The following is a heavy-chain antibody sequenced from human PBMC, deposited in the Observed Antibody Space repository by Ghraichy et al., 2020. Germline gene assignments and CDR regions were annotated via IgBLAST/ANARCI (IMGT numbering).Heavy chain of an antibody. CDR2: ISSWSSYI. V-gene: IGHV3-21*01. J-gene: IGHJ2*01. Sequence: LSLTCAASGFTFSSYTMNWVRQAPGKGLEWVSSISSWSSYIYYADSVKGRFSISRDNAKNSLYLQMNSLRAEDTAVYYCASPYWGSYNDYYYFDLWGRGTLVTVSS. CDR3: ASPYWGSYNDYYYFDL. D-gene: IGHD1-26*01. CDR1: GFTFSSYT.